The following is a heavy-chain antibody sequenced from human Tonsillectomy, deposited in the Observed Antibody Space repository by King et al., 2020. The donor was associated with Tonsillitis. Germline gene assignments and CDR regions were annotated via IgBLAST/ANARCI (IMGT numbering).Heavy chain of an antibody. CDR3: ARHVPGDYGDYGLNDY. Sequence: QLQLQESGPGLVKPSETLSLTCTVSGGSFSSSSYYWGWIRPPPGKGLEWIGSVYYRGNTYCNPSLKSRVTISLDTSKNQFSLKLSSVSGADTAVYYCARHVPGDYGDYGLNDYGGQGTRVTVSS. CDR2: VYYRGNT. CDR1: GGSFSSSSYY. D-gene: IGHD4-17*01. V-gene: IGHV4-39*07. J-gene: IGHJ4*02.